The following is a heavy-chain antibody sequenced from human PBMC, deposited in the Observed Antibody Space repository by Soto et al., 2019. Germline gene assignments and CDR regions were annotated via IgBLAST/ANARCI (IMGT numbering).Heavy chain of an antibody. Sequence: QVQLVESGGGVVQPGRSLRLSCAASGFTFSSYGMHWVRQAPGKGLEWVAVISYDGSNKYYADSVKGRFIISRDNSKNTLYLQMNSLRAEDTAVYYCAKVDSSGAHLDYWGQGTLVTVSS. V-gene: IGHV3-30*18. CDR1: GFTFSSYG. J-gene: IGHJ4*02. D-gene: IGHD3-22*01. CDR3: AKVDSSGAHLDY. CDR2: ISYDGSNK.